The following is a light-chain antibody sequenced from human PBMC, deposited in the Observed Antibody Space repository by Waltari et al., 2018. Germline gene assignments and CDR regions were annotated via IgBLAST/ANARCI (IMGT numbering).Light chain of an antibody. V-gene: IGKV3-11*01. Sequence: EIVLTQSPATLSLSPGERGTLSCRASQSVNTNLAGYQQRPGQAPRLLIYDASNRATGIPARFSGSGSGTDFTLTISSLEREDFAVYYCQQRSTWPSITFGQGTRLEIK. CDR1: QSVNTN. J-gene: IGKJ5*01. CDR3: QQRSTWPSIT. CDR2: DAS.